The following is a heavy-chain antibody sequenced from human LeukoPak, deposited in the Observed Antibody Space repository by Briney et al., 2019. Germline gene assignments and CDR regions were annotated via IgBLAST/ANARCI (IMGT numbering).Heavy chain of an antibody. CDR2: IYYSGST. CDR3: ARDGRSRGLDY. CDR1: GGSISSYY. D-gene: IGHD1-14*01. V-gene: IGHV4-59*01. Sequence: SETLSLTCTVSGGSISSYYWSWIRQPPGKGLEWIEYIYYSGSTNYNPSLKSRVTISVDTSKNQFSLKLSSVTAADTAVYYCARDGRSRGLDYWGQGTLVTVSS. J-gene: IGHJ4*02.